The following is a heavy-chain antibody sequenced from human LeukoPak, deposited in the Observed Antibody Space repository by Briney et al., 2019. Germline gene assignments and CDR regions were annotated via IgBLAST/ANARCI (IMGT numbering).Heavy chain of an antibody. Sequence: GGSLRLSCAASGASGFTFSSYAVPCVRQAPGKGLEWVSSVSGSGHSTYYADSVKGRFTISRDNSKNTQYLQMNSLRAEDTAVYYCAKYYYDFWSGYPYYFDYWGQGTLVTVSS. CDR3: AKYYYDFWSGYPYYFDY. CDR1: GFTFSSYA. CDR2: VSGSGHST. V-gene: IGHV3-23*01. D-gene: IGHD3-3*01. J-gene: IGHJ4*02.